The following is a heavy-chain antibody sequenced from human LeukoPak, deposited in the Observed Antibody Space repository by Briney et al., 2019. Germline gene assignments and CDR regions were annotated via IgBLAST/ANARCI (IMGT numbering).Heavy chain of an antibody. CDR2: ISSGSSYI. J-gene: IGHJ4*02. V-gene: IGHV3-21*01. Sequence: GGSLRLSCAASGFTFSSSTMNWVRQAPGKGLEWVSSISSGSSYIYYADSVKGRFTISRDNAKNSLYLQMNSLRAEDKAVYYCARVYCSGGYCYYNYWGQGTLVTVSS. CDR3: ARVYCSGGYCYYNY. CDR1: GFTFSSST. D-gene: IGHD2-15*01.